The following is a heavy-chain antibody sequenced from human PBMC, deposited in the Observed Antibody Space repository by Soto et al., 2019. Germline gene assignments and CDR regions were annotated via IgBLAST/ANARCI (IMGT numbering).Heavy chain of an antibody. CDR1: VFTFDDYA. J-gene: IGHJ4*02. CDR2: ISWNSGSI. V-gene: IGHV3-9*01. CDR3: AKDINDYGPSEFDY. D-gene: IGHD4-17*01. Sequence: SLRLSCSASVFTFDDYAMHWFRQAPGKGLEWVSGISWNSGSIGYADSVKGRFTISRDNAKNSLYLQMNSLRAEDTALYYCAKDINDYGPSEFDYWGQGTLVTVSS.